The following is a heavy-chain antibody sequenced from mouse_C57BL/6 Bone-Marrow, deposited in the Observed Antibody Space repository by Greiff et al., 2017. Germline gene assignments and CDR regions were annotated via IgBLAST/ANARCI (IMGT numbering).Heavy chain of an antibody. D-gene: IGHD2-3*01. Sequence: EVHLVESGGGLVKPGGSLKLSCAASGFTFSSYAMSWVRQTPEKRLEWVATISDGGSYTYYPDNVKGRFTISRDNAKNNLYLQMSHLKSEDTAMYDCARDDDYYYYYAMDYWGQGTSVTVSS. V-gene: IGHV5-4*01. CDR2: ISDGGSYT. CDR1: GFTFSSYA. CDR3: ARDDDYYYYYAMDY. J-gene: IGHJ4*01.